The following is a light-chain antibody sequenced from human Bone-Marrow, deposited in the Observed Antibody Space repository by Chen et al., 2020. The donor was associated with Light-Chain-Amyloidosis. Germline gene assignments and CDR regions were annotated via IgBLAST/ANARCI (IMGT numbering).Light chain of an antibody. CDR3: QQYKSYSFT. Sequence: DIRMTQSQSTLSASVGDRVTITCRASQDIGDWLAWFQHKPGKAPKLLIYKASNLQTGVPSRFSGSGSGTEFTLSINTLQPDDFATYFCQQYKSYSFTFGQGTKL. V-gene: IGKV1-5*03. CDR1: QDIGDW. CDR2: KAS. J-gene: IGKJ2*01.